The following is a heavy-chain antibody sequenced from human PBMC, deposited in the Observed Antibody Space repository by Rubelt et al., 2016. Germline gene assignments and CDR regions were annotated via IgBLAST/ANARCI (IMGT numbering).Heavy chain of an antibody. Sequence: QVQLQQWGAGLLKPSETLSLTCAVYGGSFSGYYWSWIRQPPGKGLEWIGEINHSGSTNYNPSLKSRVTISVDTSKNQFSLKLSSVTAADTAVYYCARAHPRVDTIDYWGQGTLVTVSS. J-gene: IGHJ4*02. CDR2: INHSGST. CDR3: ARAHPRVDTIDY. V-gene: IGHV4-34*01. CDR1: GGSFSGYY.